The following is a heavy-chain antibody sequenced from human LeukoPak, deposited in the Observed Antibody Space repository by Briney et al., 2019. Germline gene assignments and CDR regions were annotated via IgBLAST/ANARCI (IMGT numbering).Heavy chain of an antibody. Sequence: GASVKVSCKTSGYTFTSYGISWVRQAPGQGLEWMGWINLNTGGTKYGQNYQGRVTMTRDTSISTAYMELSRLRSDDTAVYYCTRAVGSSLYSNFDYWGQGTLVTVSS. CDR3: TRAVGSSLYSNFDY. V-gene: IGHV1-2*02. D-gene: IGHD6-13*01. J-gene: IGHJ4*02. CDR2: INLNTGGT. CDR1: GYTFTSYG.